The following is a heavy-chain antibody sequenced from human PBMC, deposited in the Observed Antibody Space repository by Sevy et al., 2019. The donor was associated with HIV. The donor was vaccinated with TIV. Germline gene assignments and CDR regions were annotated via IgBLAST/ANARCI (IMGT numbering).Heavy chain of an antibody. CDR2: IRSKANSYAT. CDR1: GFTFSGSA. V-gene: IGHV3-73*01. D-gene: IGHD3-3*01. CDR3: TRHGGGYDFWTWGYYGMDV. Sequence: GGSLRLSCAASGFTFSGSAMHWVRQASGKGLEWVGRIRSKANSYATAYAASVKGRFTISREDSKNTAYLQMNSLKTEDTAVYYCTRHGGGYDFWTWGYYGMDVWGQGTTVTVSS. J-gene: IGHJ6*02.